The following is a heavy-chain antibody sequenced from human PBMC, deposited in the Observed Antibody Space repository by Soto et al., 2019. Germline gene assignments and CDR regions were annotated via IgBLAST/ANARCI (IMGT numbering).Heavy chain of an antibody. Sequence: GSLRLSCAASGFTFSSYGMHWVRQAPGKGLEWVAVIWYDGSNKYYADSVKGRFTISRDNSKNTLYLQMNSLRAEDTAVYYCARGGHLGYCSGGSCHDVLDAFDIWGQGTMVTVSS. CDR1: GFTFSSYG. CDR3: ARGGHLGYCSGGSCHDVLDAFDI. J-gene: IGHJ3*02. CDR2: IWYDGSNK. D-gene: IGHD2-15*01. V-gene: IGHV3-33*01.